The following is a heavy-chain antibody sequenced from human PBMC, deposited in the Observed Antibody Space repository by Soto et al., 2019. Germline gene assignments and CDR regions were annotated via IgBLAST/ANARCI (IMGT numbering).Heavy chain of an antibody. Sequence: QVQLVQSGAEVKKPGSSVKVSCKASGGTFSSYTISWVRQAPGQGLEWMGRIIPILGIANYAQKFQGRVTITADKSTSTAYMELSSLRSEDTAMYYCARVGTPGGAAAGTDWFDPWGQGTLVTVSS. CDR2: IIPILGIA. CDR3: ARVGTPGGAAAGTDWFDP. V-gene: IGHV1-69*02. D-gene: IGHD6-13*01. J-gene: IGHJ5*02. CDR1: GGTFSSYT.